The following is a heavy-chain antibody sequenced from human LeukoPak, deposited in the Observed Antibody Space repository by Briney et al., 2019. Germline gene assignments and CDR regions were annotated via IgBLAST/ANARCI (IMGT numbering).Heavy chain of an antibody. Sequence: PGGSLRLSCAASGSTFSTYEMNWVRQAPGKGLEWVSYISSSDTTYYADSVKGRFTISRDNAKNSLYLQMNSLRAEDTAVYYCVNTLVNFWGQGTLVTVSS. V-gene: IGHV3-48*03. CDR2: ISSSDTT. D-gene: IGHD3-16*01. J-gene: IGHJ4*02. CDR3: VNTLVNF. CDR1: GSTFSTYE.